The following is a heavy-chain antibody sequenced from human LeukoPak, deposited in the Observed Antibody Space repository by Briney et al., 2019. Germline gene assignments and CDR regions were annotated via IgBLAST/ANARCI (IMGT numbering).Heavy chain of an antibody. CDR2: ISNGGTDK. V-gene: IGHV3-30*18. D-gene: IGHD2-8*01. J-gene: IGHJ4*02. Sequence: GGSLRLSCAASGFTFSSYGMHWVRQAPGKGLEWVAVISNGGTDKYYADSVKGRFTISRDNSKNTLYLQMNSLTTEDTAVYYCANIQEQWHVDCWGQGTLVTVSS. CDR3: ANIQEQWHVDC. CDR1: GFTFSSYG.